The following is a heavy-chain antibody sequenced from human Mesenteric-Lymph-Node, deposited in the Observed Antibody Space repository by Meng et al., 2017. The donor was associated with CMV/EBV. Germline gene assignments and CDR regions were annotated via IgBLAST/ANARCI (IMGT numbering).Heavy chain of an antibody. CDR2: INHSGST. V-gene: IGHV4-34*01. Sequence: QVPSQQGGAGMLKPSATLSLTCAVYGGSFSGYYWSWIRQPPGKGLEWIGEINHSGSTNYNPSLKSRVTISVDTSKNQFSLKLSSVTAADTAVYYCARHQRWLKSEGGFNYWGQGTLVTVSS. CDR1: GGSFSGYY. CDR3: ARHQRWLKSEGGFNY. J-gene: IGHJ4*02. D-gene: IGHD4-23*01.